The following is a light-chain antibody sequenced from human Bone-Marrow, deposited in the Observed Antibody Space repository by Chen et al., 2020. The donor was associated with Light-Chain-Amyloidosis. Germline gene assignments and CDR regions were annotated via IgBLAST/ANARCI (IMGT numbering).Light chain of an antibody. J-gene: IGLJ1*01. CDR2: AVS. Sequence: QSALTQPASASGSPGQSITISCTGTSGDVGTYNYVSWYQQHPGKAPKVMIYAVSNRPSGVSNRFSGSKSGNTASLTISGLQAEDAADYYCSSFTSSSSYVFGPGTKVTVL. V-gene: IGLV2-14*01. CDR1: SGDVGTYNY. CDR3: SSFTSSSSYV.